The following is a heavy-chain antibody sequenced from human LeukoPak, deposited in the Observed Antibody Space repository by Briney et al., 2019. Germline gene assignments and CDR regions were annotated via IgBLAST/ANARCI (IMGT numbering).Heavy chain of an antibody. Sequence: ETLSLTCAVSGGSISSSNWWSWVRQPPGKGLEWVSAISGSGGSTYYADSVKGRFTISRDNSKNTLYLQMNSLRAEDTAVYYCATSMGHCSSTSCHAFDIWGQGTMVTVSS. CDR1: GGSISSSN. CDR3: ATSMGHCSSTSCHAFDI. J-gene: IGHJ3*02. D-gene: IGHD2-2*01. CDR2: ISGSGGST. V-gene: IGHV3-23*01.